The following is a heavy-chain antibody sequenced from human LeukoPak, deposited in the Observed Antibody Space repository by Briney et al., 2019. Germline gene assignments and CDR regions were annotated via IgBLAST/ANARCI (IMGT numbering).Heavy chain of an antibody. CDR3: ARVGGHYYGSGSYLDY. Sequence: SETLSLTCTVSGGSISSYYWSWIRQPPGKGLEWIGYIYYSGSTNYNPSLKSRVTISVDTSKNQFSLKLSSVTAADTAVYYCARVGGHYYGSGSYLDYWGQGTLVTVSS. D-gene: IGHD3-10*01. V-gene: IGHV4-59*01. CDR1: GGSISSYY. CDR2: IYYSGST. J-gene: IGHJ4*02.